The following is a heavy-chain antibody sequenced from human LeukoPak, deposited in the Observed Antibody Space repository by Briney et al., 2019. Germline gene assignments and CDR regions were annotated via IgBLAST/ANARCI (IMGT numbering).Heavy chain of an antibody. Sequence: ASVKVSCKASGYTFTSYDINWVRQATGQGLEWMGWMNPNSGNTGYAQKFQGRVTMTRNTSISTAYMELSSLRSEDTAVYYCARVEYYDSSGYTRGHYGMDVWGQGTTVTVSS. D-gene: IGHD3-22*01. J-gene: IGHJ6*02. CDR3: ARVEYYDSSGYTRGHYGMDV. CDR1: GYTFTSYD. CDR2: MNPNSGNT. V-gene: IGHV1-8*01.